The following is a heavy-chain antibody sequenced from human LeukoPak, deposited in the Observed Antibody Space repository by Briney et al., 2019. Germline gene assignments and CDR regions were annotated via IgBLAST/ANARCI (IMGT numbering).Heavy chain of an antibody. Sequence: SETLSLTCTVSGGSISSYYWSWIRQPPGKGLEWIGYIYYSGSTNYNPSLKSRVTISVDTSKNQFSLKLSSVTAADTAVYYCAATPVDRRHQGGSSGWYRFDYWGQGTLVTVSS. D-gene: IGHD6-19*01. V-gene: IGHV4-59*01. CDR2: IYYSGST. J-gene: IGHJ4*02. CDR1: GGSISSYY. CDR3: AATPVDRRHQGGSSGWYRFDY.